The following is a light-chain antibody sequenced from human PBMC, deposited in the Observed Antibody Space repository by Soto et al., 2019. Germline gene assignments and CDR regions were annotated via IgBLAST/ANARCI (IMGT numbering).Light chain of an antibody. J-gene: IGKJ4*02. CDR2: SAS. Sequence: DIVMTQSPDSLGVSLGETATINCTSSQSIFYRSNNRHYLSWYQQKPGQPPKLLIYSASIRQSGVPDRFSGSGSGTDFTLTISGLQAEDVAVYYCHQYYLDPLTCGAGTKLEI. CDR1: QSIFYRSNNRHY. V-gene: IGKV4-1*01. CDR3: HQYYLDPLT.